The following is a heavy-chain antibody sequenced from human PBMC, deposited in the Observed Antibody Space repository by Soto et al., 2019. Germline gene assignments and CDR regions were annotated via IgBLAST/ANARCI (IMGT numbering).Heavy chain of an antibody. Sequence: ASVKVSCKASGYTFTSYYMHWVRQAPGQGLEWMGIINPSGGSTSYAQKFQGRVTMTRNTSISTAYMELRSLTSDDTAVYYCARDCTGGSCFCIYWGQGTLVTVSS. V-gene: IGHV1-46*01. D-gene: IGHD2-15*01. CDR1: GYTFTSYY. CDR3: ARDCTGGSCFCIY. CDR2: INPSGGST. J-gene: IGHJ4*02.